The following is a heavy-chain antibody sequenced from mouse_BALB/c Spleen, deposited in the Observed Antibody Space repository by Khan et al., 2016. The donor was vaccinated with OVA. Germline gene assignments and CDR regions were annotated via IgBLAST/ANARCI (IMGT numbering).Heavy chain of an antibody. V-gene: IGHV1-5*01. Sequence: EVQLQQSGTVLARPGASVKMSCKASGYTFTSYWIHWIKQRPGQGLEWIGDIYPGNTDTNYNQKFKGKAKLTAVTSTSTAYMELSSLTNEDSAVYYWTRRNWDVAWFAYWGQGTLVTVSA. CDR2: IYPGNTDT. D-gene: IGHD4-1*01. CDR3: TRRNWDVAWFAY. CDR1: GYTFTSYW. J-gene: IGHJ3*01.